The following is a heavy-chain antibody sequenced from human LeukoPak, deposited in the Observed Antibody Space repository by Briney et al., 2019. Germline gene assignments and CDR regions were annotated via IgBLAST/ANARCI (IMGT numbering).Heavy chain of an antibody. V-gene: IGHV4-59*11. CDR3: ARGDRIAARPVAFDI. CDR2: IYKNGNT. CDR1: GDSISSHY. Sequence: PSETLSLTCTVSGDSISSHYWSWIRQSPGKGLEWIGDIYKNGNTNYDPSLKSRVTISIDTSKNQFSLRLSSVTAADTAIYYCARGDRIAARPVAFDIWAQGTMVTVSS. J-gene: IGHJ3*02. D-gene: IGHD6-6*01.